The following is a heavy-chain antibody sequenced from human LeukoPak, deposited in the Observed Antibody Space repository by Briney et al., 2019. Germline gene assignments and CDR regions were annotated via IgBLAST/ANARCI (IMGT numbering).Heavy chain of an antibody. Sequence: SETLSLTCAVYGGSFSGYYWSWIRQPPGKGLEWIGEVNHSGSTNYNPSLKSRVTISVGTSKNQFSLKLSSVTAADTAVYYCARGLSNSIWGQGTLVTVSS. J-gene: IGHJ4*02. V-gene: IGHV4-34*01. CDR3: ARGLSNSI. CDR1: GGSFSGYY. D-gene: IGHD2/OR15-2a*01. CDR2: VNHSGST.